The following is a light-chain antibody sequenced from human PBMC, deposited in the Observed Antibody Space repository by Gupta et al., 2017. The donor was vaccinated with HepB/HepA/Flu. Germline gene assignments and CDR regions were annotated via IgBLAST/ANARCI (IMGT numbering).Light chain of an antibody. CDR2: DAV. Sequence: SALTQPASVSGSPGQLIPISCSGTSSDVGYYNYVSWYHSHPCKAPKLMIYDAVNRPSGVSNRFSGSKSGNTASLTISGLQAEDEADYYCSSYTSSSTVLFGGGTERTVL. CDR3: SSYTSSSTVL. V-gene: IGLV2-14*03. CDR1: SSDVGYYNY. J-gene: IGLJ2*01.